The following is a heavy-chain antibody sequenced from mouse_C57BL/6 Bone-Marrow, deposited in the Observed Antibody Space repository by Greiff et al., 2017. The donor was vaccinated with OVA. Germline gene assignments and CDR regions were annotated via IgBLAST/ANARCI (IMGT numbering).Heavy chain of an antibody. J-gene: IGHJ3*01. CDR3: ARWGYYGSSFAY. CDR1: GYSFTGYY. CDR2: INPSTGGT. V-gene: IGHV1-42*01. Sequence: VQLQQSGPELVKPGASVKISCKASGYSFTGYYMNWVKQSPEKSLEWIGEINPSTGGTTYNQKFKAKATLTVDKSSSTAYMQLKRLTSEDSAVYYCARWGYYGSSFAYWGQGTLVTVSA. D-gene: IGHD1-1*01.